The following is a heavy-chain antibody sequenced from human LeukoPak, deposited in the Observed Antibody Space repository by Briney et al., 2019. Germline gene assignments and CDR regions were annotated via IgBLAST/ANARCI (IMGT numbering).Heavy chain of an antibody. V-gene: IGHV3-23*01. J-gene: IGHJ4*02. D-gene: IGHD6-19*01. CDR2: ISGSGGST. Sequence: GGSLRLSCAASGFTFSSYAMSWFRQAPGKGLEWVSAISGSGGSTYYADSVKGRFTISRDNSKNTLYLQMNSLRAEDTAVYYCAPPFIAVAQTGGYWGQGTLVTVSS. CDR1: GFTFSSYA. CDR3: APPFIAVAQTGGY.